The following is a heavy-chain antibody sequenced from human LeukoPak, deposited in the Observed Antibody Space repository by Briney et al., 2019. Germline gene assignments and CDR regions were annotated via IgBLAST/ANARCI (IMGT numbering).Heavy chain of an antibody. J-gene: IGHJ4*02. D-gene: IGHD2/OR15-2a*01. V-gene: IGHV3-53*01. CDR3: ARDLSPWQFDY. Sequence: GGSLRLSCAASGFTFSTYEMNWVRQAPGKALEWVSVIYSGGSTYYADSVKGRFTISRDNSKNTLYLQMNSLRAEDTAVYYCARDLSPWQFDYWGQGTLVTVSP. CDR1: GFTFSTYE. CDR2: IYSGGST.